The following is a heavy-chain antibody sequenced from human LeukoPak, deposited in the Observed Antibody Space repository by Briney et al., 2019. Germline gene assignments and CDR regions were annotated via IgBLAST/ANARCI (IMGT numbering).Heavy chain of an antibody. Sequence: ETLSLTCTVSGGSISSYYWSWIRQPPGKGLEWIGYIYYSGSTNYNPSLKSRVTISVDTSKNQFSLKLSSVTAADTAVYYCATSSGYYFNWFDPWGQGTLVTVSS. V-gene: IGHV4-59*01. CDR3: ATSSGYYFNWFDP. J-gene: IGHJ5*02. D-gene: IGHD3-22*01. CDR1: GGSISSYY. CDR2: IYYSGST.